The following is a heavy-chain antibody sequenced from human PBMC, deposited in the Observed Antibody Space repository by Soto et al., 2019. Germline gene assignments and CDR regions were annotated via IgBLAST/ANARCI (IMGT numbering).Heavy chain of an antibody. J-gene: IGHJ5*02. D-gene: IGHD4-17*01. Sequence: GGSLRLSCAASGFTFSSYSMNWVRQAPGKGLEWVSYISNSSSTIYYADSVKGRFTISRDNSKNTLYLQMNSLRAEDTAVYYCAKDLTTVTTGWFDPWGQGTLVTVSS. V-gene: IGHV3-48*01. CDR1: GFTFSSYS. CDR3: AKDLTTVTTGWFDP. CDR2: ISNSSSTI.